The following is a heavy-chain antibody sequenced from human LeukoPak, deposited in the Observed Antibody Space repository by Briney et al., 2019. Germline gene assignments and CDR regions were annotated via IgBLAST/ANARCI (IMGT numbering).Heavy chain of an antibody. Sequence: RASVTVSCKASGYTFTGYYMHWVRQAPGQGLEWMGWINPNSGGTNYAQKFQGRVTMTRDTSISTAYMELSRLRSDDTAVYYCARDVAYYDSSGYAEANWGQGTLVTVSS. J-gene: IGHJ4*02. CDR2: INPNSGGT. D-gene: IGHD3-22*01. CDR3: ARDVAYYDSSGYAEAN. V-gene: IGHV1-2*02. CDR1: GYTFTGYY.